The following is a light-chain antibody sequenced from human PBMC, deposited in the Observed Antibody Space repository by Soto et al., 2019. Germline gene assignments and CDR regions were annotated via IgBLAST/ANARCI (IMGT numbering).Light chain of an antibody. CDR2: AAS. CDR1: QTISNY. V-gene: IGKV1-39*01. Sequence: DIQMTQSPSSLSASVGDRVTITCRASQTISNYLNWYQKKPGKAPKLLIYAASSLQRGVPSRFSGSGSGTDFTLTIDSLQPEDFANYYCQQSYSPHPITFGQGTRLEIK. CDR3: QQSYSPHPIT. J-gene: IGKJ5*01.